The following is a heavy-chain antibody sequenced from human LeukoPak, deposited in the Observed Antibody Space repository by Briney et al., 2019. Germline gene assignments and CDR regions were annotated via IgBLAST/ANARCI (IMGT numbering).Heavy chain of an antibody. CDR1: GGTFTTYS. J-gene: IGHJ2*01. D-gene: IGHD3-22*01. Sequence: GASVKVFCKASGGTFTTYSITWVRQAPGQGLEWMGRISPILGVNYYTQKFQGRVTISADKSMITAYMDLSNVTSEDTAVYYCAAVYDGAAGYFDLWGRGTLITVSS. CDR2: ISPILGVN. CDR3: AAVYDGAAGYFDL. V-gene: IGHV1-69*02.